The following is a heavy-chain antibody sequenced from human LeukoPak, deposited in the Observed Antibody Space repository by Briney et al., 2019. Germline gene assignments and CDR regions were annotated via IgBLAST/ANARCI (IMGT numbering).Heavy chain of an antibody. V-gene: IGHV1-18*01. J-gene: IGHJ3*02. CDR1: GYTFTKYG. D-gene: IGHD6-13*01. CDR3: ARVGLAAGGRQDAFDI. CDR2: TSVYNGNT. Sequence: AASMKVSCKASGYTFTKYGISWVRQAPGQRLEWMGWTSVYNGNTNYAQKFQGRVTMTRDTSISTAYMELSRLRSDDTAVYYCARVGLAAGGRQDAFDIWGQGTMVTVPS.